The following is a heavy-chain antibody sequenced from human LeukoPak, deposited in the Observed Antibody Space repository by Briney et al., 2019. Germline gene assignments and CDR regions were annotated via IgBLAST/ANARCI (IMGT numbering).Heavy chain of an antibody. CDR1: GFTFSSYS. CDR3: AELGITMIGGV. Sequence: GGSLRLSCAASGFTFSSYSINWVRQAPGKGLEWVSYIRSSSSTIYYADSVKGRFTISTDNANNSLYLQMNSLRAEDTAVYYCAELGITMIGGVWGKGTTVTISS. J-gene: IGHJ6*04. D-gene: IGHD3-10*02. CDR2: IRSSSSTI. V-gene: IGHV3-48*01.